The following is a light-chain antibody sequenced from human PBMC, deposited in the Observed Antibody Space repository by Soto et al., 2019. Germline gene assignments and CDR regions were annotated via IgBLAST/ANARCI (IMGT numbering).Light chain of an antibody. CDR3: SAWDASLNGYV. CDR1: SSNIGSKT. CDR2: SNY. V-gene: IGLV1-44*01. J-gene: IGLJ1*01. Sequence: QSVLTQPPSASGTPGQRVTISCSGSSSNIGSKTVNWYQQLLGTAPKLLIYSNYQRPSGVPDRFSGSKSGTSASLAISGLQSEDEADYYCSAWDASLNGYVFGTGTKVTVL.